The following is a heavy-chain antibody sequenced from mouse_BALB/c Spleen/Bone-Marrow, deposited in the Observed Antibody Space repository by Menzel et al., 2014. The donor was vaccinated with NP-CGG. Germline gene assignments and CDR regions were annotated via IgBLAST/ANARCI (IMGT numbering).Heavy chain of an antibody. CDR3: ARGGTTATWYFDV. D-gene: IGHD1-2*01. CDR1: GFNIKDHY. J-gene: IGHJ1*01. V-gene: IGHV14-1*02. Sequence: DVQLQESGANLVRPGALVKLSCKASGFNIKDHYIHWVRQRPEQDLEWIGWIDPENGITINDPRFQGKAIITADTSSNTAYLQVSSLTSEDTAVYYCARGGTTATWYFDVWGAGTTVTVSS. CDR2: IDPENGIT.